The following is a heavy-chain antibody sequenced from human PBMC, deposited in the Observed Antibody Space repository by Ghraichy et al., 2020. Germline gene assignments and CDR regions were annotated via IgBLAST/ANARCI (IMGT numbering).Heavy chain of an antibody. Sequence: GESLNISCAASGFTFFNFGFHWVRQAAGKGPEWVAFIRYHGNEKNYADSVKGRFTISRDNSKDTVYLQMTSLRVEDTAMYYCARNDYHLDSWGQGTLVTVSS. D-gene: IGHD4-11*01. CDR1: GFTFFNFG. CDR3: ARNDYHLDS. CDR2: IRYHGNEK. V-gene: IGHV3-30*02. J-gene: IGHJ4*02.